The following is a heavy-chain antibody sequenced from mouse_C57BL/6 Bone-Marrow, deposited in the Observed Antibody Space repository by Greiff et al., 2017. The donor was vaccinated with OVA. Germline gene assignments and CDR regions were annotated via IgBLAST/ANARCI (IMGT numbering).Heavy chain of an antibody. J-gene: IGHJ4*01. CDR3: ARLRGDYYAMDY. D-gene: IGHD1-1*01. V-gene: IGHV5-12*01. Sequence: EVKLVESGGGLVQPGGSLKLSCAASGFTFSDYYMYWVRQTPEKRLEWVAYISNGGGSTYYPDTVKGRFTISRDNAKNTLYLQMSLLKSEDTAMYYCARLRGDYYAMDYWGQGTSVTVSS. CDR2: ISNGGGST. CDR1: GFTFSDYY.